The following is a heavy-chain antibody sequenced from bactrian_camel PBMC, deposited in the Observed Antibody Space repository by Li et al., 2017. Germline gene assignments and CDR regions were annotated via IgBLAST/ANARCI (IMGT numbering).Heavy chain of an antibody. CDR3: AADSRSLWVWGY. CDR2: IYSDASNT. CDR1: AFTFSSYY. Sequence: VQLVESGGDSVQAGGSLRLSCAASAFTFSSYYMMSWVRQAPGKGLEWVSSIYSDASNTYYVDSEKGRFTISRDNAENTLYLQMNSLKPEDTAVYYCAADSRSLWVWGYWGQGTQVTVS. V-gene: IGHV3-2*01. D-gene: IGHD3*01. J-gene: IGHJ6*01.